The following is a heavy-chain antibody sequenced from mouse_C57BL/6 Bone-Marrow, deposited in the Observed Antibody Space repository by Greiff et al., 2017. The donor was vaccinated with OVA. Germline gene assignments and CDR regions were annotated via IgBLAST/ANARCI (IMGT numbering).Heavy chain of an antibody. CDR1: GYTFTDYY. Sequence: VQLQQSGPELVKPGASVKISCKASGYTFTDYYMNWVKQSHGKSLEWIGDINPNNGGTSYNQKFKGKATLTVDKSSSTAYMELRSLTSEDSAVYYCAGVGLCAGYGNLDYWGQGTTLTVSS. J-gene: IGHJ2*01. V-gene: IGHV1-26*01. CDR3: AGVGLCAGYGNLDY. D-gene: IGHD2-14*01. CDR2: INPNNGGT.